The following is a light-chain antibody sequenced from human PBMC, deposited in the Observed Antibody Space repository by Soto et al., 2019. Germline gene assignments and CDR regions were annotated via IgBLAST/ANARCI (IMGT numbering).Light chain of an antibody. CDR3: SSYTSSSTYVV. V-gene: IGLV2-14*01. J-gene: IGLJ2*01. CDR2: DVT. CDR1: SSDVGGYNY. Sequence: QSALTQPASVSGSPGQSITISCTGTSSDVGGYNYVSWYQQHPGKAPKLMIYDVTNRPSGVSNRFSGSKSGNTASLTISGLQAEEEADYHCSSYTSSSTYVVFGGGTKLTVL.